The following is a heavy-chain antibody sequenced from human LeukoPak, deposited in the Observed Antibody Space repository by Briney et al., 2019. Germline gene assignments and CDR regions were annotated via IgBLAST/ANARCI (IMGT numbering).Heavy chain of an antibody. V-gene: IGHV4-4*09. D-gene: IGHD6-6*01. Sequence: SEILSLTCTVSGGSLSGSYWSWIRQPPGKGLEWIGYIYTSGSTNYNPSLKSRVTMSIDTSKNQFSLKLSSVTAADTAVYYCARDRSIAARRRGDFDYWGQGTLVTVSS. CDR3: ARDRSIAARRRGDFDY. CDR2: IYTSGST. CDR1: GGSLSGSY. J-gene: IGHJ4*02.